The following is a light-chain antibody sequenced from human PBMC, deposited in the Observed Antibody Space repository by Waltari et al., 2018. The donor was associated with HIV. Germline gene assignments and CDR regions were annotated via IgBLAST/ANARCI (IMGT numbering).Light chain of an antibody. CDR1: CSNLRTNP. CDR2: SNN. Sequence: QSVLTQPPSASGTPGQSVTISCSGSCSNLRTNPVNWYQQLPGTAPKPLIYSNNQRPSGVPDRFSGSKSGTSASLAISGLQSEDEADYYCAAWDDSLNGYVFGTGTKVTVL. CDR3: AAWDDSLNGYV. J-gene: IGLJ1*01. V-gene: IGLV1-44*01.